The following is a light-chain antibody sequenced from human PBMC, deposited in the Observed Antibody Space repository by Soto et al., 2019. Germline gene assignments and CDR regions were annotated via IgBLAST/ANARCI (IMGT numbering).Light chain of an antibody. CDR1: ESVGRY. CDR3: QHRSNWSYT. J-gene: IGKJ2*01. Sequence: EIVLTQSPATLSLSPGERATLSCRDSESVGRYLAWYQQKPGQAPRLLVYDASNRATDIPPRFSGSGSGTVFTLTISSLEPEDFAVYYCQHRSNWSYTFGQGTKLEIK. CDR2: DAS. V-gene: IGKV3-11*01.